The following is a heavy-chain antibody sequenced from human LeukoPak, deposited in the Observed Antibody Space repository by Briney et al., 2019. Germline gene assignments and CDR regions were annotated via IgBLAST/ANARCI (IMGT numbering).Heavy chain of an antibody. D-gene: IGHD6-19*01. J-gene: IGHJ6*03. Sequence: ETLSLTCIVSGDSISSHYWTWIRQSAGKGLEWIGYTSDGVNTNYNPSLKSRVTISLDTSKNQVSLKLTSVTAADTAMYYCASSGVAGNYYFFMDLWGKGTTVTVSS. V-gene: IGHV4-59*11. CDR1: GDSISSHY. CDR3: ASSGVAGNYYFFMDL. CDR2: TSDGVNT.